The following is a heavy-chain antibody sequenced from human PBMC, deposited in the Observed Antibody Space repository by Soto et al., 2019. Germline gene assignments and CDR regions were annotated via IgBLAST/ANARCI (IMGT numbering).Heavy chain of an antibody. CDR3: ARAGGLGAVAADY. Sequence: QLQLQESGSGLVKPSQTLSLTCAVSGGSISSGGYSWSWIRQPPGKGLEWIGYIYHSGSTYYNPSLKSRVPITVDRSQNQFSLKLSSVTAADTAVYYCARAGGLGAVAADYWGQGTLVTVSS. D-gene: IGHD6-19*01. CDR1: GGSISSGGYS. V-gene: IGHV4-30-2*01. CDR2: IYHSGST. J-gene: IGHJ4*02.